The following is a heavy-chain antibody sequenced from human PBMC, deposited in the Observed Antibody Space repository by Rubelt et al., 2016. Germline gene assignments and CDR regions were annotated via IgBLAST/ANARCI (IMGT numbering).Heavy chain of an antibody. Sequence: VRPAPGKGLEWVAVILSYRCNNYYVDSVKGRFTISSDNSKNRLFLQMNSLRAEDTAVYYCARDNLGYGESKWFDPWGQGTLVTVSS. V-gene: IGHV3-33*01. D-gene: IGHD4/OR15-4a*01. CDR3: ARDNLGYGESKWFDP. J-gene: IGHJ5*02. CDR2: ILSYRCNN.